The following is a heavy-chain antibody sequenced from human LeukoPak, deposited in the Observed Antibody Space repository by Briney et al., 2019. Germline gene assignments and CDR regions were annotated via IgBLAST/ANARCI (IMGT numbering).Heavy chain of an antibody. CDR3: ARGLRIEAAGGLYWFDP. Sequence: ASVKVSCKASGGTFSNSAVSWVRQAPGQGLEWMGWMNPNSGNTGYAQKFQGRVTMTGNISISTAYMELSSLRSEDTAIYYCARGLRIEAAGGLYWFDPWGQGTLLTVSP. V-gene: IGHV1-8*02. CDR2: MNPNSGNT. D-gene: IGHD6-13*01. CDR1: GGTFSNSA. J-gene: IGHJ5*02.